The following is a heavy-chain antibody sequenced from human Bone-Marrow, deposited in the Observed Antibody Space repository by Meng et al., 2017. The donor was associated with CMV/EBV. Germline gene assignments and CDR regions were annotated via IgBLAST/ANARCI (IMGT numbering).Heavy chain of an antibody. CDR1: GFTFSSYG. Sequence: GESLKISCAASGFTFSSYGMHWVRQAPGKGLEWVAFIRYDGSNKYYADSVKGRFTISRDNSKNTLYLQMNSLRAEDTAVYYCARALQAYPTGYSSGWYPGYWGQGTLVTVSS. CDR3: ARALQAYPTGYSSGWYPGY. CDR2: IRYDGSNK. V-gene: IGHV3-30*02. D-gene: IGHD6-19*01. J-gene: IGHJ4*02.